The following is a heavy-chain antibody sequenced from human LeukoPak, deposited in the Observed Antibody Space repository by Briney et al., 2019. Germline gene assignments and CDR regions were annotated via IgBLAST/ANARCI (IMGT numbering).Heavy chain of an antibody. CDR2: IYTSGST. CDR3: ASLGYSSGWYDDY. Sequence: SGTLTLTCTVSGGSISSYYWSWIRQPAGKGLEWIGRIYTSGSTNYNPSLKSRVTMSVDTSKNQFSLKLSSLTAADTAVYYCASLGYSSGWYDDYWGQGTLVTVSS. J-gene: IGHJ4*02. CDR1: GGSISSYY. V-gene: IGHV4-4*07. D-gene: IGHD6-19*01.